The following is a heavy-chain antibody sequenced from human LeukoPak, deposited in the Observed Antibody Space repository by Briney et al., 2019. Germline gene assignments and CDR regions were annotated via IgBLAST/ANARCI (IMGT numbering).Heavy chain of an antibody. CDR2: ISGSGGST. V-gene: IGHV3-23*01. Sequence: GGSLRLSCAASGFTFSNYAMSWVRQAPGKGLEWVSAISGSGGSTYYADSVKGRFTISGDNSKNTLYLQMNSLRAEDTAVYYCALNGREVPSGAFDIWGQGTMVTVSS. CDR3: ALNGREVPSGAFDI. D-gene: IGHD3-16*02. J-gene: IGHJ3*02. CDR1: GFTFSNYA.